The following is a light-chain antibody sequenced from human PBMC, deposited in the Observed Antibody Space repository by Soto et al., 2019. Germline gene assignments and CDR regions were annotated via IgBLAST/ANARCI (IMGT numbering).Light chain of an antibody. CDR2: GAS. V-gene: IGKV3-20*01. CDR1: QSVSSSY. CDR3: QQYGSSPLFT. Sequence: EIVLTQSPGTLSLSPGERATLSCRASQSVSSSYLAWYQQTPGQAPRLLIYGASSRATGIPARFSGSGSGTDLTLTISRLEPEDFAVYYCQQYGSSPLFTFGPGTKVDIK. J-gene: IGKJ3*01.